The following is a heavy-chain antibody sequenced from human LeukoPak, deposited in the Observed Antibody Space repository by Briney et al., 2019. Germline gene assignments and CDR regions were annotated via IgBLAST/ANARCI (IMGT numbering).Heavy chain of an antibody. V-gene: IGHV1-69*13. D-gene: IGHD6-13*01. CDR2: IIPIFGTP. Sequence: SVKVSCKASGGTFSNYAINWVRQAPGQGLEWMGGIIPIFGTPNYAQKFQGRVTITADESTSTAYMELRSLKSEDTAVYYCARDWGMGPSSSWAWGQGTLVTVSS. CDR3: ARDWGMGPSSSWA. J-gene: IGHJ5*02. CDR1: GGTFSNYA.